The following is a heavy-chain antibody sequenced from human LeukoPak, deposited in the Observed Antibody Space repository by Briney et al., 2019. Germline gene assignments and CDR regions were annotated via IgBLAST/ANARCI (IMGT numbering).Heavy chain of an antibody. D-gene: IGHD5-18*01. J-gene: IGHJ4*02. V-gene: IGHV4-39*01. CDR3: ARQWADFTAMAYFDH. Sequence: SETLSLTCTVSGGSISSSSYYWGWIRQPPGKGLEWIGSIYYSGSTYYNPSLKSRGTISVDTSKSQFSLKLSSVTAADTAVYYCARQWADFTAMAYFDHWGQGTLVTVSS. CDR1: GGSISSSSYY. CDR2: IYYSGST.